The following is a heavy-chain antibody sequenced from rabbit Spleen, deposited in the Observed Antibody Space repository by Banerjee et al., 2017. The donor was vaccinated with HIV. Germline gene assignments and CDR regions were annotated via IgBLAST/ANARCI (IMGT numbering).Heavy chain of an antibody. V-gene: IGHV1S40*01. Sequence: QSLEESGGDLVKPGASLTLTCTASGFSFSSSYWIWWVRQAPGKGLEWIASIDVGSDFTWYASWAKGRFTISKTSSTTVTLQMTSLTAADTATYFCASYEINSDSKLWGQGTLVTVS. CDR3: ASYEINSDSKL. D-gene: IGHD4-1*01. J-gene: IGHJ3*01. CDR2: IDVGSDFT. CDR1: GFSFSSSYW.